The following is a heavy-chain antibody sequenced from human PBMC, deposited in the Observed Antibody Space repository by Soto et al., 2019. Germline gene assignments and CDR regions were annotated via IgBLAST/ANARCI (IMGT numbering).Heavy chain of an antibody. D-gene: IGHD2-15*01. CDR1: GYTFTSYG. CDR2: ISAYNGNT. V-gene: IGHV1-18*01. J-gene: IGHJ5*02. Sequence: ASVKVSCKASGYTFTSYGISWVRQPPGQGLEWMGWISAYNGNTNYAQKLQGRVTMTTDTSTSTAYMELRSLRSDDTAVYYCSRYCSGGSCYSIGYNWFDPWGQGTLVTVSS. CDR3: SRYCSGGSCYSIGYNWFDP.